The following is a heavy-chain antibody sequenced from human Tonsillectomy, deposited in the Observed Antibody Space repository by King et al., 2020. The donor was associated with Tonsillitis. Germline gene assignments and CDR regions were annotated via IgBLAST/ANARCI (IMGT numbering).Heavy chain of an antibody. CDR3: AKPTGYLHAFDI. CDR1: GFTFKNYA. Sequence: VQLVESGGGLVQPGGSLRLSCAASGFTFKNYAMSWVRQAPGKGLEGFSTVSGSGGITDYPDSVRGRFTISRDNSNNTLYLQMKTLRAEDTAVYYCAKPTGYLHAFDIWGHGTMVTVSS. J-gene: IGHJ3*02. V-gene: IGHV3-23*04. CDR2: VSGSGGIT. D-gene: IGHD3-9*01.